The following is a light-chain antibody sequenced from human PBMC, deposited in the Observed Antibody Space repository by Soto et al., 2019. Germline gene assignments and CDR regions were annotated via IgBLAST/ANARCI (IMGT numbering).Light chain of an antibody. CDR3: SSYADTNNKL. V-gene: IGLV2-8*01. CDR1: SSDVGGYNY. Sequence: QSVLTQPPSASGSPGQSVTISCTGTSSDVGGYNYVSWYRQHPGKAPKLLIYEVSKRPSGVPDRFSGSKSGNTASLTVSGLQAEDEADYYCSSYADTNNKLFGGGTQLTVL. CDR2: EVS. J-gene: IGLJ3*02.